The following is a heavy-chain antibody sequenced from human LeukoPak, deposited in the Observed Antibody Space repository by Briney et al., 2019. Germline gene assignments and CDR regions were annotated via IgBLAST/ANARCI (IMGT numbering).Heavy chain of an antibody. D-gene: IGHD1-26*01. CDR1: GGSISSSSYY. CDR3: ASRIVGAIDP. CDR2: IYYSGST. J-gene: IGHJ5*02. V-gene: IGHV4-39*01. Sequence: SETLSLTCTVSGGSISSSSYYWGWIRQPPGKGLEWIGSIYYSGSTYYNPSLKSRVTISVGTSKNQFSLKLSSVTAADTAVYYCASRIVGAIDPWGQGTLVTVSS.